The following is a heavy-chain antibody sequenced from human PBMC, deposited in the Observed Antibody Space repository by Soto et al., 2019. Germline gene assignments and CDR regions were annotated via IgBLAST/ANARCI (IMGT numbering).Heavy chain of an antibody. CDR3: ATDKGHYKGTYNWFDP. Sequence: SETLSLTCNVSGDSINSDYHYWSWIRQSPGKGLEWIGSISSSGSTDYTPSLKSRTTISMDTSKNHFSLRLSSVTAADTAVYYCATDKGHYKGTYNWFDPWGQGTLVTVSS. V-gene: IGHV4-30-4*08. J-gene: IGHJ5*02. D-gene: IGHD3-9*01. CDR1: GDSINSDYHY. CDR2: ISSSGST.